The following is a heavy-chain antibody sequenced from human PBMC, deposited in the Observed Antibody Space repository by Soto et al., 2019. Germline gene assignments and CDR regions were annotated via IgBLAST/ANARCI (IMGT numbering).Heavy chain of an antibody. Sequence: QVQLVQSGAEVKKPGSSVKVSCKASGGTFSSYTISWVRQAPGQGLEWMGRIIPILGIANYAQKFQGRVTITADKSQSTAYMELSSLRSEDTAVYYCARGGYDCSGGSCYSYWGQGTLVTVSS. J-gene: IGHJ4*02. CDR1: GGTFSSYT. CDR2: IIPILGIA. D-gene: IGHD2-15*01. CDR3: ARGGYDCSGGSCYSY. V-gene: IGHV1-69*02.